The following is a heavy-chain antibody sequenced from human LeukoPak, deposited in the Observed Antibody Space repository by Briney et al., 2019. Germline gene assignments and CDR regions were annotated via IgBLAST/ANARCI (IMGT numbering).Heavy chain of an antibody. CDR2: ISGSAGST. J-gene: IGHJ6*02. D-gene: IGHD6-13*01. Sequence: QSGGSLRLSCAASGFTFTSYAMNWVRQAPGKGLEWVSAISGSAGSTYYADSVKGRFTISRDNSKNTLYLQMNSLRPEDMAVYYCARDLGSWYRASGMDVWGQGTTVTVSS. V-gene: IGHV3-23*01. CDR1: GFTFTSYA. CDR3: ARDLGSWYRASGMDV.